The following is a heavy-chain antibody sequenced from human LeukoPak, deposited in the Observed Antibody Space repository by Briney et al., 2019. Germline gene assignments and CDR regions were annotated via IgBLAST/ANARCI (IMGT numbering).Heavy chain of an antibody. V-gene: IGHV4-34*01. Sequence: SETLSLTCTVSGDSISSYYWSWIRQPPGKGLEWIGEINHSGSTNYNPSLKSRVTISVDTSKNQLSLKLSSVTAADTAVYYCARRALYYDFWSGHSDYWGQGTLVTVSS. CDR3: ARRALYYDFWSGHSDY. CDR2: INHSGST. CDR1: GDSISSYY. J-gene: IGHJ4*02. D-gene: IGHD3-3*01.